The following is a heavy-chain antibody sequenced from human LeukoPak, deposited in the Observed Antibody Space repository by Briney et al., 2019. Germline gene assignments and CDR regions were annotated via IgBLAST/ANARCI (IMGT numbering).Heavy chain of an antibody. CDR3: VKIPNNAGFPNWFDP. Sequence: GESLRLSCAASGFSFSTSTMNWIRQAPGKGREWVSSISGGSDDIHYADSVKGRFTISRDNAKNSVYLQMNSLRAEDTALYYCVKIPNNAGFPNWFDPWGQGTLVTVSS. CDR2: ISGGSDDI. D-gene: IGHD2-21*01. CDR1: GFSFSTST. V-gene: IGHV3-21*01. J-gene: IGHJ5*02.